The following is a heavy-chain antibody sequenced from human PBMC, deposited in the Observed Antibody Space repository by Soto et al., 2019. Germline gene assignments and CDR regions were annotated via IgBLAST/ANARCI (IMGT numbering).Heavy chain of an antibody. Sequence: QVTLKESGPVLVKPTETLTLTCTVSGFSLSNARMGVSWIRQPPGKALEWLAHIFSNDEKSYSTSLKSRLTISKDTSKSQVVLTMTKMDPVDTAPYSCARASIAAAGTNWFDPWGQGTLVTVSS. V-gene: IGHV2-26*01. CDR3: ARASIAAAGTNWFDP. D-gene: IGHD6-13*01. CDR1: GFSLSNARMG. CDR2: IFSNDEK. J-gene: IGHJ5*02.